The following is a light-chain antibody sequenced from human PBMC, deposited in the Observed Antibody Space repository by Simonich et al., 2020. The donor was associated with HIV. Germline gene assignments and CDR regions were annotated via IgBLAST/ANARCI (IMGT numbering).Light chain of an antibody. J-gene: IGLJ3*02. Sequence: QSALTQPRSVSGSPGQSVTISCTGTISDVGGYNYVSWYQQNPGNAPKLMIYYVIKRPSGVPDRFSGSKSGNTASLTISGLQAEDEADYYCCSYAGSSWLFGEGTKLTVL. CDR2: YVI. CDR1: ISDVGGYNY. CDR3: CSYAGSSWL. V-gene: IGLV2-11*01.